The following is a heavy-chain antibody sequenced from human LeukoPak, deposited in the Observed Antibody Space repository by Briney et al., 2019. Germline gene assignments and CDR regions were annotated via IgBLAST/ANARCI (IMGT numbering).Heavy chain of an antibody. V-gene: IGHV4-39*01. CDR2: IYYSGST. D-gene: IGHD2-21*02. CDR3: ALPRDCGGDCYVFDY. Sequence: SETLSLTCTVSGGSISSSSYYWGWIRQPPGKRLEWIGSIYYSGSTYYNPSLKSRVTISVDTSKNQFSLKLSSVTAADTAVYYCALPRDCGGDCYVFDYWGQGTLVTVSS. CDR1: GGSISSSSYY. J-gene: IGHJ4*02.